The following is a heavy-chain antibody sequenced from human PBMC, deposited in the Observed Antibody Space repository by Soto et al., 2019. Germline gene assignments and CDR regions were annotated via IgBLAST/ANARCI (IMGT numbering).Heavy chain of an antibody. V-gene: IGHV1-2*02. Sequence: QVQLVQSGAEVKKPGASVKVSCKASGYTFTGHYMHWVRQAPGQGLEWMGWINPNSVGTNYAQKFQGRVTMTRDTSISTAYMELSRLRSDDTAVYYCAREDGSGWYDYWGQGTLVTVSS. D-gene: IGHD6-19*01. CDR2: INPNSVGT. J-gene: IGHJ4*02. CDR1: GYTFTGHY. CDR3: AREDGSGWYDY.